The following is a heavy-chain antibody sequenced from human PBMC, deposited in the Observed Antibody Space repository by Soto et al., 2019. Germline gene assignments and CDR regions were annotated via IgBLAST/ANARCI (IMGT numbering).Heavy chain of an antibody. D-gene: IGHD2-15*01. V-gene: IGHV4-61*08. CDR3: ARYCSGGSCYLDP. CDR1: GGSISSGDYY. J-gene: IGHJ5*02. CDR2: IYHSGST. Sequence: PSETLSLTCTVSGGSISSGDYYWSWIRQPPGKGLEWIGYIYHSGSTYYNPSLKSRVTISVDTSKNQFSLKLSSVTAADTAVYYCARYCSGGSCYLDPWGQGTLVTVSS.